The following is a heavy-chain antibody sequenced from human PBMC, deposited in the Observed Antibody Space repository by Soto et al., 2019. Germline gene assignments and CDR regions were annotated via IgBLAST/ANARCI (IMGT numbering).Heavy chain of an antibody. CDR1: GVTFSRYT. J-gene: IGHJ4*02. CDR2: ISFDGSNK. V-gene: IGHV3-30-3*01. D-gene: IGHD1-26*01. Sequence: GSLRLSYGASGVTFSRYTMHWVRQTPGKGLEWVAVISFDGSNKFYADSVKGRFTISRDNSKNTLYLQMNSLRTGDTAVFYCARSGGSYCGPFEYWGQGTLVTVSS. CDR3: ARSGGSYCGPFEY.